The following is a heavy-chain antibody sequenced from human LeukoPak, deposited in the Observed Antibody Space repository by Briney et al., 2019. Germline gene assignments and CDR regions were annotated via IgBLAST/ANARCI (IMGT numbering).Heavy chain of an antibody. Sequence: PSETLSLTCTVSGGFTSAYYWSWVRQPLGKGLEWIGSVFYSRNSNYNPSLMRRVAMSVDTSKSHFSLKLTSVIAADTAVYYCARVNPLGYFDQWGQGTLVAVSS. CDR3: ARVNPLGYFDQ. J-gene: IGHJ4*02. CDR1: GGFTSAYY. V-gene: IGHV4-59*13. CDR2: VFYSRNS.